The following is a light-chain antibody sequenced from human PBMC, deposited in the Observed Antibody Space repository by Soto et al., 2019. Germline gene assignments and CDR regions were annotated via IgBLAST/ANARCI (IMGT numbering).Light chain of an antibody. Sequence: QAVVTQEPSLTVSPGGTVTLTCASITGAFTSGYYPNWFQLKPGQAPSALIYSTSNKHYLTPARFSGSLLGGKAALTLSGLQPEDETEYHCLLYYAGAVVFGGWTKLTVL. CDR1: TGAFTSGYY. V-gene: IGLV7-43*01. CDR2: STS. CDR3: LLYYAGAVV. J-gene: IGLJ2*01.